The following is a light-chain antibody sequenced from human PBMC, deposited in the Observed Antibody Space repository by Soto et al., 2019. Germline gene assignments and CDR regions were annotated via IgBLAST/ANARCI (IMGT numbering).Light chain of an antibody. CDR3: CSYAGVATPVI. V-gene: IGLV2-23*02. Sequence: QSALTQPASVSASPGQSITISCAGTSSDVGGWPHVSWYQQHPGKAPKLVIYEVSNRPSGVSSRFSGSKSGSTASLTISGLQAEDEADYYCCSYAGVATPVIFGGGTKLTVL. CDR2: EVS. J-gene: IGLJ2*01. CDR1: SSDVGGWPH.